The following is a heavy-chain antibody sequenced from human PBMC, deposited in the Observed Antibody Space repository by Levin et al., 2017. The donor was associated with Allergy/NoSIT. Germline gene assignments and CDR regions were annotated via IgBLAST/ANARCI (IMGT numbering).Heavy chain of an antibody. CDR1: GFTFSSHW. CDR3: ARDLSGANDY. J-gene: IGHJ4*02. CDR2: MNEDGSTM. V-gene: IGHV3-74*01. D-gene: IGHD2/OR15-2a*01. Sequence: GGSLRLSCAASGFTFSSHWMHWVRQAPGKGLVWVARMNEDGSTMNHADSVKGRFTISRDNAKNTLSLQMNSLRAEDSAVYYCARDLSGANDYWGQGTLVTVSS.